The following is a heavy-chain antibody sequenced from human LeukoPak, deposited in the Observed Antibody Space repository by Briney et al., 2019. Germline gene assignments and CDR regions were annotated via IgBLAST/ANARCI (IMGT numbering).Heavy chain of an antibody. J-gene: IGHJ6*02. D-gene: IGHD4-17*01. V-gene: IGHV3-30*18. CDR1: TFTFKSYG. CDR3: VKDRAQHLRHYYYYGMDV. Sequence: PGGSLRLSCAASTFTFKSYGMHWVRQAPGKGLEWVAVISYDGTDKFYGDSVKGRFTISRDNSQNTLYLDMKSLRDEDTAIYYCVKDRAQHLRHYYYYGMDVWGQGTTVTVSS. CDR2: ISYDGTDK.